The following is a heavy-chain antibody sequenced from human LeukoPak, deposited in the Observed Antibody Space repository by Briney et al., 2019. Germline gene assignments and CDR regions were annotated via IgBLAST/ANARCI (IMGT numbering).Heavy chain of an antibody. D-gene: IGHD6-19*01. J-gene: IGHJ5*02. Sequence: GASVKVSCKASGYTFTGYYIHWVRQAPGQGLEWMGGIIPIFGTANYAQKFQGRVTITADKSTSTAYMELSSLRSEDTAVYYCARQSSSGWYVKNWFDPWGQGTLVTVSS. V-gene: IGHV1-69*06. CDR2: IIPIFGTA. CDR3: ARQSSSGWYVKNWFDP. CDR1: GYTFTGYY.